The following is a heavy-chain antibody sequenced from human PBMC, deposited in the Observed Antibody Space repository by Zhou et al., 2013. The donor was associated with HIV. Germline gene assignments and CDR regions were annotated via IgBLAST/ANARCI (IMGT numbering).Heavy chain of an antibody. CDR2: INPFGGST. J-gene: IGHJ3*01. CDR1: GYTFTNYY. D-gene: IGHD3-16*01. Sequence: QVQLVQSGAEVKNPGASVKVSCKASGYTFTNYYLHWVRQAPGQGLEWMGIINPFGGSTSYAQKFQGRVTMTRDTSTSTVYMELSSLRFEDTAVYYCARGRGHRSGYYDGWGQGDNGHRLF. V-gene: IGHV1-46*01. CDR3: ARGRGHRSGYYDG.